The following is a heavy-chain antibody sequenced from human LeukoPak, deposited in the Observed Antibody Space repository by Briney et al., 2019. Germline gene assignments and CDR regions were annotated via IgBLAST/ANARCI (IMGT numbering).Heavy chain of an antibody. D-gene: IGHD2-2*02. J-gene: IGHJ3*02. CDR1: GYTFTSYD. CDR3: AKLKGDTPRDAFDI. V-gene: IGHV1-8*03. CDR2: MNPNSGNT. Sequence: ASVKVSCKASGYTFTSYDINWVRQATGQGLEWMGWMNPNSGNTGYAQKFQGRVTITRNTSISTAYMELSSLRSEDTAVYYCAKLKGDTPRDAFDIWGQGTMVTVSS.